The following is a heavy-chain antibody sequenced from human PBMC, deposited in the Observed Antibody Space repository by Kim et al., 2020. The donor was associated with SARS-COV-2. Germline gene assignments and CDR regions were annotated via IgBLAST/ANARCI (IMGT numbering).Heavy chain of an antibody. CDR1: GGSVSSGSYY. CDR2: IYYSGST. J-gene: IGHJ6*02. CDR3: ARQLWLFGWPYGMDV. D-gene: IGHD5-18*01. V-gene: IGHV4-61*01. Sequence: SETLSLTCTVSGGSVSSGSYYWSWIRQPPGKGLEWIGYIYYSGSTNYNPSLKSRVTISVDTSKNQFSLKLSSVTAADTAVYYCARQLWLFGWPYGMDVWGQGTTVTVSS.